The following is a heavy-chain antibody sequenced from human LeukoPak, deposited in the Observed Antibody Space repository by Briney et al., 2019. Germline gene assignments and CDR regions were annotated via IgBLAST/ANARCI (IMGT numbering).Heavy chain of an antibody. Sequence: GSLRLSCAASGFTFRSYGMHWVRQAPGKGLEWVAVIWYDGSNKYYADSVKGRFTISRDNSKNTLYLQMNSLRAEDTAVYYCARDNYYDSSGYYPYDAFDIWGQGTMVTVSS. V-gene: IGHV3-33*08. D-gene: IGHD3-22*01. CDR2: IWYDGSNK. J-gene: IGHJ3*02. CDR3: ARDNYYDSSGYYPYDAFDI. CDR1: GFTFRSYG.